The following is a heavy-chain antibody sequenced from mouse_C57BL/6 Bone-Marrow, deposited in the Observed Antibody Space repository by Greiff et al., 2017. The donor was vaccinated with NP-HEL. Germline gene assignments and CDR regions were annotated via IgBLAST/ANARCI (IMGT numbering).Heavy chain of an antibody. CDR3: AGWGYYDYDAWFAY. CDR1: GYTFTDYN. D-gene: IGHD2-4*01. Sequence: EVQLQQSGPELVKPGASVKIPCKASGYTFTDYNMDWVKQSHGKSLEWIGDINPNNGGTIYNQKFKGKATLTVDKSSSTAYMELRSLTSEDTAVYYCAGWGYYDYDAWFAYWGQGTLVTVSA. V-gene: IGHV1-18*01. J-gene: IGHJ3*01. CDR2: INPNNGGT.